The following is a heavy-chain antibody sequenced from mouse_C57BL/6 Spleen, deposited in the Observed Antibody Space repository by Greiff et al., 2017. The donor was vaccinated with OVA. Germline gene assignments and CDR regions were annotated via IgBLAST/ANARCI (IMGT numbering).Heavy chain of an antibody. CDR3: ARSGGYGGANFDV. CDR2: IHPNSGST. D-gene: IGHD2-2*01. J-gene: IGHJ1*03. CDR1: GYTFTSYW. V-gene: IGHV1-64*01. Sequence: VQLQQPGAELVKPGASVKLSCKASGYTFTSYWMHWVKQRPGQGLEWIGMIHPNSGSTNYNEKFKSKATLTVDKSSSTAYMQLSSLTSEDSAVYYCARSGGYGGANFDVWGTGTTVTVSS.